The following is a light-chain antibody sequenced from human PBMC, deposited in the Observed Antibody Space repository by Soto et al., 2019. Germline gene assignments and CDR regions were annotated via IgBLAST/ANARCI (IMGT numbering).Light chain of an antibody. J-gene: IGKJ2*01. CDR3: HEANRLPPT. CDR1: ESVSAW. CDR2: AIS. V-gene: IGKV1D-12*01. Sequence: DIEMTQSPSSVSASVGDSVAITCRASESVSAWLAWYQQKPGKAPKLLIYAISNLKSGVPSRFSGSGSGTDFTLTISSLQPEDFATYYCHEANRLPPTFGQGTKVESK.